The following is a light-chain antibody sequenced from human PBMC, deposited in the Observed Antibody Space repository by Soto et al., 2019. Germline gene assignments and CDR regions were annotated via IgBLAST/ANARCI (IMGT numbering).Light chain of an antibody. Sequence: QSVLTQPPSASGTPGQRVTISCSGSSSNIGSNTVNWYQQLPGTAPKLLIYSNNQRPSGVPDRFSGSKSGTSASLAISGLQSEDEADYYSAAWDDSLTVYVFGTGTKVTVL. CDR2: SNN. CDR1: SSNIGSNT. V-gene: IGLV1-44*01. J-gene: IGLJ1*01. CDR3: AAWDDSLTVYV.